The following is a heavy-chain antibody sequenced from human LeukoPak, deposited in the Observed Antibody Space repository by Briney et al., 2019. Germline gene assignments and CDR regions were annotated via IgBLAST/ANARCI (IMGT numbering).Heavy chain of an antibody. V-gene: IGHV4-30-2*01. CDR1: GGSISNNNYS. CDR3: ARLDHCGGDCYLFDY. D-gene: IGHD2-21*02. J-gene: IGHJ4*02. CDR2: IYHSGST. Sequence: PSETLSLTCTVSGGSISNNNYSWSWIRQPPGKGLEWIGYIYHSGSTYYNPSLKSRVTISVDRSKNQFSLKLSSVTAADTAVYYCARLDHCGGDCYLFDYWVQGTLVTVSS.